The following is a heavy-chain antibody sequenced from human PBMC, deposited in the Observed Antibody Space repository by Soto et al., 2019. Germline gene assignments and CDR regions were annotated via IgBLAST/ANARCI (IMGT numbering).Heavy chain of an antibody. Sequence: QVQLQESGPGLVKPSETLSLTCTVSGGSISNYYWSWIRQPPGKGLEWIGHYIYYSGGTNYNPSLKSRVTISVDTSKSQFSLKLSSVTPADTAVYYCARANYDFPAWWFDPWGQGTLVTVSS. CDR1: GGSISNYY. CDR2: IYYSGGT. V-gene: IGHV4-59*01. J-gene: IGHJ5*02. CDR3: ARANYDFPAWWFDP. D-gene: IGHD3-3*01.